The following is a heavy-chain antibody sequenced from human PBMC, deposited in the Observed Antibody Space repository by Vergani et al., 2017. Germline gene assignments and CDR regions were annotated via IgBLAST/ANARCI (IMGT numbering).Heavy chain of an antibody. V-gene: IGHV3-33*01. CDR2: IWYDGSNK. J-gene: IGHJ3*02. D-gene: IGHD4-17*01. CDR3: ARDGGHDYGDFDAFDI. Sequence: QVQLVESGGGVVQPGRSLRLSCAASGFAFSSYGMHWVRQAPGKGLEWVAVIWYDGSNKYYADSVKGRFTTSRDNSKNTLYLQMNSVRAEDTAVYYCARDGGHDYGDFDAFDIWGQGTMVTVSS. CDR1: GFAFSSYG.